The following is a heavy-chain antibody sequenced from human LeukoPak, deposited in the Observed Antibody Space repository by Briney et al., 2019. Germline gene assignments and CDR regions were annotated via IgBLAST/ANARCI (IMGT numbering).Heavy chain of an antibody. J-gene: IGHJ4*02. CDR2: ISGNSVFS. CDR1: GFTFSTYA. CDR3: AEHPLGGNFDY. D-gene: IGHD2-15*01. Sequence: GGSLRLSCGASGFTFSTYATSWVRQAPGKGLEWVSIISGNSVFSYYADSVRGRFTISRDNSQNTLYLQMYNLRAEDTAVYYCAEHPLGGNFDYWGQGTLVTVSS. V-gene: IGHV3-23*01.